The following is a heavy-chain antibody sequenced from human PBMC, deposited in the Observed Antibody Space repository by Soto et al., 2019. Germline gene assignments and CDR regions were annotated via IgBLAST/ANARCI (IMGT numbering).Heavy chain of an antibody. J-gene: IGHJ4*02. Sequence: QVQLQESGPGLVKPSQTLSLTCTFSGGSISSGGYYWSWIRQHPGKGLEWFGYIYYSGSTYYNPSLKSRVTISVDTSKNQFSLKLSSVTAADTAVYYCARVSTENSSGYYHLPAYYFDYWGQGTLVTVSS. CDR1: GGSISSGGYY. V-gene: IGHV4-31*03. CDR2: IYYSGST. CDR3: ARVSTENSSGYYHLPAYYFDY. D-gene: IGHD3-22*01.